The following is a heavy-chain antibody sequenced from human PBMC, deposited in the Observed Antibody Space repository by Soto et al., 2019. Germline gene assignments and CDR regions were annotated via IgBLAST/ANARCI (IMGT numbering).Heavy chain of an antibody. CDR1: GFTFGDYG. CDR3: ARSNSSSWYYFDY. Sequence: GGSLRLSCAASGFTFGDYGMSWVRQAPGKGLEWVSGINWNGGSTGYADSEKGRFTISRDNAKNSLYLQMNSLRAEDTALYYCARSNSSSWYYFDYWGQGTLVTVSS. J-gene: IGHJ4*02. CDR2: INWNGGST. D-gene: IGHD6-13*01. V-gene: IGHV3-20*04.